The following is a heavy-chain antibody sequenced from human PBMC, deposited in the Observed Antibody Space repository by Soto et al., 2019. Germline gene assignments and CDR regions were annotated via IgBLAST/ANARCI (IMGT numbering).Heavy chain of an antibody. CDR3: ARGGTRSRERLTY. D-gene: IGHD1-1*01. J-gene: IGHJ4*02. Sequence: VRLQESGPGLMKPSETLSLTCTVTGGSISDYYWSWIRQPAGKGLEWIGRIYSSGSADYSPSLKTRVTLSVDTSKSQVSLRVTSVTAADTAIYYCARGGTRSRERLTYWGPGTLVTVSS. V-gene: IGHV4-4*07. CDR1: GGSISDYY. CDR2: IYSSGSA.